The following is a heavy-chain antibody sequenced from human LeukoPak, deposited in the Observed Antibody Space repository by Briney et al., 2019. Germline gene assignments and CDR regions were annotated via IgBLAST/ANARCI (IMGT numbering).Heavy chain of an antibody. CDR2: TSSGGNTM. J-gene: IGHJ4*02. CDR1: GFTFSSYE. Sequence: VGSLRLSCAASGFTFSSYEMNWVRQAPGKGLEWVSYTSSGGNTMYYADSVKGRFTISRDNAKNSLYLQMNSLRAEDTAVYYCAREGTAMVSFDYWGQGTLVTVSS. CDR3: AREGTAMVSFDY. D-gene: IGHD5-18*01. V-gene: IGHV3-48*03.